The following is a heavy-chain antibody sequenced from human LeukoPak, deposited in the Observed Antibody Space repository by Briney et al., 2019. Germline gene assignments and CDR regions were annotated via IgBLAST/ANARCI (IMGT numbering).Heavy chain of an antibody. CDR2: IRGSGGST. Sequence: PGQSTRLSWAAAAFSSSRYGMNWVRPPEKGGLEWVSGIRGSGGSTYYADSVGGRFTISRDTAKNSLYLQMSSVRAAAAAVYYCARDPQDAFEIWGQGTMVTVSS. CDR3: ARDPQDAFEI. J-gene: IGHJ3*02. CDR1: AFSSSRYG. V-gene: IGHV3-23*01.